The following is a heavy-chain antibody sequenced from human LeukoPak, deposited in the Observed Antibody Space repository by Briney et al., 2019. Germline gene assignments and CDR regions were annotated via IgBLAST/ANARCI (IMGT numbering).Heavy chain of an antibody. CDR2: IGGDGGSP. J-gene: IGHJ4*02. CDR3: AKVLGYYDSSGYYQEGGFDY. D-gene: IGHD3-22*01. Sequence: PGGSPRLSCAASGFTFDDYAMHWVRQATGKGLEWVSLIGGDGGSPYYANSVKGRFTTSIYNSKNSLYLQMNSLRTEDTALYYCAKVLGYYDSSGYYQEGGFDYWGQGTLVTVSS. CDR1: GFTFDDYA. V-gene: IGHV3-43*02.